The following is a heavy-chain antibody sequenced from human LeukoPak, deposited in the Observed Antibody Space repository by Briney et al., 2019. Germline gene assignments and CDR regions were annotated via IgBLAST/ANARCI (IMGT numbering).Heavy chain of an antibody. V-gene: IGHV3-66*01. CDR1: GFTASSNY. D-gene: IGHD2-15*01. CDR3: ARFFMSPPLVVAATPHYYYGMDV. J-gene: IGHJ6*02. Sequence: PRGSLRLSCAASGFTASSNYITWVGQSPGKGLEWVSGLIRSGSTYYAVSVRGRLTISRASSKSTLYLQMNSLKAEDTAVYYCARFFMSPPLVVAATPHYYYGMDVWGQGTTVTVSS. CDR2: LIRSGST.